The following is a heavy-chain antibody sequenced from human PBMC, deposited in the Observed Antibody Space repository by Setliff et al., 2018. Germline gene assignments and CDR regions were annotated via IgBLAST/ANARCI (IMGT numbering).Heavy chain of an antibody. J-gene: IGHJ6*02. V-gene: IGHV4-61*02. CDR2: IYASGST. Sequence: SATLSLTCTVSGGSISSDSDYWSWIRQSAGKGLEWIGRIYASGSTNYNPSLKSRVTISVDTSKNQFSLKLSSVTAADTAVYYCARGLWVSYGSYCYYGMDVWGQGTTVTVSS. CDR1: GGSISSDSDY. D-gene: IGHD5-18*01. CDR3: ARGLWVSYGSYCYYGMDV.